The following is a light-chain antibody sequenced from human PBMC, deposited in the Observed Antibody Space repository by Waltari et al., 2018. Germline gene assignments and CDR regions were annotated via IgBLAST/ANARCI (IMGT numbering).Light chain of an antibody. Sequence: QSVLTQPPSVSGAPGQRVTISCPGSSSNIGAGYDVHWYQQLPGTAPKLLIYGNNHRPSGGPDRFSGSKSGTSASLAITGLQAEDEADYYCQSYDISLSVVFGGGTKLTVL. CDR3: QSYDISLSVV. CDR2: GNN. CDR1: SSNIGAGYD. J-gene: IGLJ3*02. V-gene: IGLV1-40*01.